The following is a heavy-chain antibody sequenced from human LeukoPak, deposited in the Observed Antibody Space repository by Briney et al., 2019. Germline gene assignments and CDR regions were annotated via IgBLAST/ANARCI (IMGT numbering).Heavy chain of an antibody. J-gene: IGHJ6*03. CDR2: IYYSGST. V-gene: IGHV4-59*01. CDR3: ARDSGSYFRNMDV. D-gene: IGHD1-26*01. Sequence: SETLSLTCTVSGGSISSYYWSWIRQPPGKGLEWIGYIYYSGSTNYIPSLKSRVTISVDTSKNQFSLKLSSVTAADTAVYYCARDSGSYFRNMDVWGKGTTVTVSS. CDR1: GGSISSYY.